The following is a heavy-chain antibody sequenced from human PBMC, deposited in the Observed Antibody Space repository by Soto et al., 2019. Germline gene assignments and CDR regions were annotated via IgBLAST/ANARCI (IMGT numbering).Heavy chain of an antibody. J-gene: IGHJ4*02. CDR1: GGSISGSAYY. CDR3: ARHPYNYGSGPTRLDY. V-gene: IGHV4-39*01. D-gene: IGHD3-10*01. Sequence: SLTCTVSGGSISGSAYYWGWIRQPPGKGLEWIGSIYYSGSTYYNPSLKSRVTISVDTSKNQSSLKLSSVTAAGTAVYYCARHPYNYGSGPTRLDYWGQGTLVTVSS. CDR2: IYYSGST.